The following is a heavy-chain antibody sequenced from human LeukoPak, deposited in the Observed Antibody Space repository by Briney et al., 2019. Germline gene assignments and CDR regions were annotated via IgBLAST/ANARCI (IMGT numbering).Heavy chain of an antibody. D-gene: IGHD3-10*01. V-gene: IGHV3-73*01. Sequence: GGSLRLSCAASGFTFSGSAMHWVRQASGKGLEWVGRIRSKANSYATAYAASVKGRFTISRDDSKNTAYLQMNSLKTEDTAVYYCTGSGSYWFMDVWGKGTTVTVSS. CDR3: TGSGSYWFMDV. CDR1: GFTFSGSA. J-gene: IGHJ6*03. CDR2: IRSKANSYAT.